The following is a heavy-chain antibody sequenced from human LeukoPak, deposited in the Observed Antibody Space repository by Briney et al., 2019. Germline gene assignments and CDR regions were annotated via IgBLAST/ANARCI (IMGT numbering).Heavy chain of an antibody. J-gene: IGHJ4*02. CDR1: GFTFSSYE. CDR3: ARERQKCGGDCYDY. D-gene: IGHD2-21*01. V-gene: IGHV3-48*03. Sequence: GGSLRLSCAASGFTFSSYEMNWVSQAPGKGLEWVSYITSSGRNVYYADSVKGRFTISRDNAKNSLYLQMNSLRGEDTAVYYCARERQKCGGDCYDYWGQGTLVTVSS. CDR2: ITSSGRNV.